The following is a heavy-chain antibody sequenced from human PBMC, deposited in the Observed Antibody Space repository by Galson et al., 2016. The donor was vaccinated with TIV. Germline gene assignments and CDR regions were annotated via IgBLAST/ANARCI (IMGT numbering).Heavy chain of an antibody. CDR1: GGSVSSYY. CDR3: ARVASSDYYGGVDAFGI. Sequence: ETLSLTCTVSGGSVSSYYWSWVRQPPGKGLEWIGYIYYSGKTKYNPSLKSRGTMSEDTSKNQFSLSLSSVTAADTAVYYRARVASSDYYGGVDAFGIWGQGTMVTVSS. V-gene: IGHV4-59*02. CDR2: IYYSGKT. D-gene: IGHD4-17*01. J-gene: IGHJ3*02.